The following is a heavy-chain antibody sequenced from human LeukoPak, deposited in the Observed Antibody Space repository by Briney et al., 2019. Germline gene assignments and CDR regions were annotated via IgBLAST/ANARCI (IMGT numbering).Heavy chain of an antibody. V-gene: IGHV1-8*02. CDR1: GYTFTSYG. CDR3: ARDPLAAAGSGMDV. Sequence: ASVKVSCKASGYTFTSYGISWVRQATGQGLEWMGWMNPNSGNTGYAQKFQGRVTMTRNTSISTAYMELSSLRSEDTAVYYCARDPLAAAGSGMDVWGQGTTVTVSS. J-gene: IGHJ6*02. CDR2: MNPNSGNT. D-gene: IGHD6-13*01.